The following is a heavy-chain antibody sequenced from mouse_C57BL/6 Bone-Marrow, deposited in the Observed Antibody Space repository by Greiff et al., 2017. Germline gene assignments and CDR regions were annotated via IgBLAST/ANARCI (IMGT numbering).Heavy chain of an antibody. Sequence: VQLQQSGAELARPGASVKLSCKASGYTFTSYGISWVKQRTGQGLEWIGEIYSRSGNTYYNEKFNGKATLTADKSSSTSYMELRSLTSEDSAVYLCARGNYGSSYLYYFDYWGQGTTLTVSS. V-gene: IGHV1-81*01. J-gene: IGHJ2*01. CDR2: IYSRSGNT. D-gene: IGHD1-1*01. CDR1: GYTFTSYG. CDR3: ARGNYGSSYLYYFDY.